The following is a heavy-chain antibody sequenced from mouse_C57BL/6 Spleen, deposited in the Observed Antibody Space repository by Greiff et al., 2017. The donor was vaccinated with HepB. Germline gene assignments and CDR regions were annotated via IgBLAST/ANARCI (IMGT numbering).Heavy chain of an antibody. J-gene: IGHJ4*01. V-gene: IGHV1-80*01. CDR3: ARESTGRGYAMDD. D-gene: IGHD4-1*01. CDR2: IYPGDGDT. CDR1: GYAFSSYW. Sequence: QVQLQQSGAELVKPGASVKISCKASGYAFSSYWMNWVKQRPGKGLEWIGQIYPGDGDTNYNGKFKGKATLTADKSSSTAYMQLSSLTSEDSAVYFCARESTGRGYAMDDWGQGTSVTVSS.